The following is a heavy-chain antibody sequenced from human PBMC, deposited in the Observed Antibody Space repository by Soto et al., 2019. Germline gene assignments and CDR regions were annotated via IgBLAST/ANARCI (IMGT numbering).Heavy chain of an antibody. CDR1: GFSLSTSGVG. V-gene: IGHV2-5*02. CDR3: AHSIWDYGDPPIRYYYCYMDV. J-gene: IGHJ6*03. Sequence: QITLKESGPTLVKPTQTLTLTCTFSGFSLSTSGVGVGWIRQPPGKALEWLALIYWDDDKRYSPSLKSRLTITKDTSKTQVVLTMTNMDPVDTATYYCAHSIWDYGDPPIRYYYCYMDVWGKGTTVTVSS. D-gene: IGHD4-17*01. CDR2: IYWDDDK.